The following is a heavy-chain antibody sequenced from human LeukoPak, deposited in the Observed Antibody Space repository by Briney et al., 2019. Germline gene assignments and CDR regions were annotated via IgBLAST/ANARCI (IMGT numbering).Heavy chain of an antibody. CDR2: INHSGST. CDR1: GGSFSGYY. Sequence: PSETLSLTCAVYGGSFSGYYWSWIRQPPGKGLEWIGEINHSGSTNYNPSLKSRVTISVDTSKNQFSLKLSSVTAADTAVYYCARGKRSSAKGYYFGYWGQGTLVTVSS. D-gene: IGHD6-19*01. CDR3: ARGKRSSAKGYYFGY. V-gene: IGHV4-34*01. J-gene: IGHJ4*02.